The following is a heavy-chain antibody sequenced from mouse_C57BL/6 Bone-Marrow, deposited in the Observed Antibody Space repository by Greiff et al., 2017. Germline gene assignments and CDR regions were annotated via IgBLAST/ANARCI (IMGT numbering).Heavy chain of an antibody. CDR1: GFTFSDFY. CDR2: SRNKANDYTT. J-gene: IGHJ4*01. V-gene: IGHV7-1*01. CDR3: ARDAKGAMDY. Sequence: EVMLVESGGGLVQSGRSLRLSCATSGFTFSDFYMEWVRQAPGKGLEWIAASRNKANDYTTEYSASVKGRFIVSRDTSQSILYLQMNALRAEDTAIYYCARDAKGAMDYWGQGTLVTVSA.